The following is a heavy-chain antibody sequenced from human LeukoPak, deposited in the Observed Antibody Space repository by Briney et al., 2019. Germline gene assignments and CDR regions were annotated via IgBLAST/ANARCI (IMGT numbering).Heavy chain of an antibody. D-gene: IGHD4-17*01. CDR3: ARDLIDYGDYYYGMDV. CDR2: INHSGST. Sequence: SETLSLTCAVYGGSFSGYYWSWIRQPPGKGLEWIGEINHSGSTNYNPSLKSRVTISVDTSKNQFSLKLSSVTAADTAVYYCARDLIDYGDYYYGMDVWGQGTTVTVSS. V-gene: IGHV4-34*01. J-gene: IGHJ6*02. CDR1: GGSFSGYY.